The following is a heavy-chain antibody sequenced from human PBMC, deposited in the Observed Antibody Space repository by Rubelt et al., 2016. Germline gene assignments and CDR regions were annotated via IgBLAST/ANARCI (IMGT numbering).Heavy chain of an antibody. Sequence: EVQLVESGGGLVQPGGSLRLSCAASGCTVSSNYMSWVRQAPGKGLGWVSVIYSGGSTYYADSVKGRFTISRGNPKNTRYLQMNSLRAEDTAVYYCARNWGFDSWGQGTLVTVSS. V-gene: IGHV3-66*01. CDR2: IYSGGST. D-gene: IGHD7-27*01. CDR1: GCTVSSNY. J-gene: IGHJ4*02. CDR3: ARNWGFDS.